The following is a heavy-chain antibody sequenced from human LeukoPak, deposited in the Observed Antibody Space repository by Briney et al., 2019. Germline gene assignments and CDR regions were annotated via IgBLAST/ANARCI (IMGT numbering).Heavy chain of an antibody. J-gene: IGHJ4*02. CDR1: GFTFSSCS. CDR3: ARGPGAAGSLFDY. CDR2: ISSSSSYI. Sequence: PGGSLRLSCAASGFTFSSCSMNWVRQAPGKGLEWVSSISSSSSYIYYADSVKGRFTISRDNAKNSLYLQMNSLRAEDTAVYYCARGPGAAGSLFDYWGQGTLVTVSS. V-gene: IGHV3-21*01. D-gene: IGHD6-13*01.